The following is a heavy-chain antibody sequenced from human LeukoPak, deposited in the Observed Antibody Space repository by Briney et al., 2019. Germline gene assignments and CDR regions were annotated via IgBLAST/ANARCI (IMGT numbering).Heavy chain of an antibody. CDR3: ARGAYSSSWPYFDY. V-gene: IGHV4-59*01. CDR2: IYYSGGT. J-gene: IGHJ4*02. CDR1: GGSISSYY. Sequence: PSETLSLTCTVSGGSISSYYWSWIRQPPGKGLEWIGYIYYSGGTNYNPSLKSRVTISVDTSKNQFSLKLSSVTAADTAGYYCARGAYSSSWPYFDYWGQGTLVTVSS. D-gene: IGHD6-13*01.